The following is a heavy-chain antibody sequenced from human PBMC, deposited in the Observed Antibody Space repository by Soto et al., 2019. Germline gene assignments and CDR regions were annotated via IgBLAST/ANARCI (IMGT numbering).Heavy chain of an antibody. D-gene: IGHD1-26*01. V-gene: IGHV4-30-4*01. J-gene: IGHJ2*01. Sequence: SETLSLTCTVSGGSISSGDYYWSWIRQPPGKGLEWIGYIYYSGTTNYNPSLKSRVTISVGTSKNQFSLKLSSVTAADTAVYYCAKKGSPSGDHKNWYFDLWGRGALVTVSS. CDR1: GGSISSGDYY. CDR3: AKKGSPSGDHKNWYFDL. CDR2: IYYSGTT.